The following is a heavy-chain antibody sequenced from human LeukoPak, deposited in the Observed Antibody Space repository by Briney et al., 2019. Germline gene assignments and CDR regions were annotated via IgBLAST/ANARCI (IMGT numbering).Heavy chain of an antibody. J-gene: IGHJ4*02. V-gene: IGHV1-46*01. D-gene: IGHD3-22*01. CDR1: GYTFTFYY. CDR2: INPSGGNT. CDR3: ARGSSKDDTSGYYYVDGSDGPDY. Sequence: ASVKVSCKASGYTFTFYYMHCVRQAPEQGLEWMGIINPSGGNTSYAQKFQGRVTMTRDMSTSTVYMELSSLRSEDTAVYYCARGSSKDDTSGYYYVDGSDGPDYWGQGTLVTVSS.